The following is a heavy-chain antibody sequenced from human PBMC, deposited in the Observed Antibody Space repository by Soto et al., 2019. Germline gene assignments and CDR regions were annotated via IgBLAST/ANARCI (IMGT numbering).Heavy chain of an antibody. Sequence: SETLSLTCTVSGGSISSGDYYWSWIRQPPGKGLEWIGYIYYSGSTYYNPSLKSRVTISVDTSKNQFSLKLSSVTAADTAVYYCARDRGVGATTDYWGQGTLVTVSS. V-gene: IGHV4-30-4*01. CDR3: ARDRGVGATTDY. CDR1: GGSISSGDYY. CDR2: IYYSGST. J-gene: IGHJ4*02. D-gene: IGHD1-26*01.